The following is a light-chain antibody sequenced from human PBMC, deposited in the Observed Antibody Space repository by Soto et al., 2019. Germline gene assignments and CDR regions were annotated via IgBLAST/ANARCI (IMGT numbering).Light chain of an antibody. CDR1: QSISSY. V-gene: IGKV1-5*01. CDR2: DAS. Sequence: DIQMTHSPSSLSASVGDRVSITCRASQSISSYLNWYQQKPGKAPKLLIYDASSLESGVPSRFSGSGSGTEFTLIISSLQPDDFATYYCEQCNSYWTFGQGTKVDIK. CDR3: EQCNSYWT. J-gene: IGKJ1*01.